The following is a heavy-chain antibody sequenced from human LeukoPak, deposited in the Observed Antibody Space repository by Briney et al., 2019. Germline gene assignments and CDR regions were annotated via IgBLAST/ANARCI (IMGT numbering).Heavy chain of an antibody. V-gene: IGHV4-30-4*08. J-gene: IGHJ4*02. D-gene: IGHD1-1*01. CDR2: IYYSGST. Sequence: SETLSLTCTVSGGSISSYYWSWIRQPPGKGLEWIGYIYYSGSTYYNPSLKSRVTISVDTSKNQFSLKLSSVTAADTAVYYCARENDVEATQKWGQGTLVTVSS. CDR3: ARENDVEATQK. CDR1: GGSISSYY.